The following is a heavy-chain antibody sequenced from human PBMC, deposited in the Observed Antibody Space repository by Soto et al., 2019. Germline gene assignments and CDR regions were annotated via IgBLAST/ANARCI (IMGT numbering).Heavy chain of an antibody. J-gene: IGHJ4*02. CDR1: GGSISSGDYY. D-gene: IGHD5-12*01. V-gene: IGHV4-30-4*01. Sequence: PSETLSLTCTVSGGSISSGDYYWSWIRQPPGKGLEWIGYIYNSGSTYFHPSFKSRLTMSIDRTRNQFSLKLSSVTAADMAVYYCARGGGYDSFDYWGQGVLVTVSS. CDR3: ARGGGYDSFDY. CDR2: IYNSGST.